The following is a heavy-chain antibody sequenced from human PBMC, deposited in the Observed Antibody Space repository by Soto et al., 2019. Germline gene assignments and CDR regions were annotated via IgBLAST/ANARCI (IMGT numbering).Heavy chain of an antibody. CDR3: SRDLGWAFDC. CDR1: GFTFITFS. CDR2: ISGGGRPI. J-gene: IGHJ4*02. D-gene: IGHD6-19*01. V-gene: IGHV3-48*02. Sequence: GSLRLSCAASGFTFITFSMNWVLQAPGRGLEWISYISGGGRPISYADSVKGRFTISRDNAKNSLYLQMDSLTDEDMAVYYCSRDLGWAFDCWGQGTLVTVSS.